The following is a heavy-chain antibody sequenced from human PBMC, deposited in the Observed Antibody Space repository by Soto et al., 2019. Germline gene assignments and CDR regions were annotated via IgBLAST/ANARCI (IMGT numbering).Heavy chain of an antibody. CDR2: IYYRGST. Sequence: PSETLSLTCTVSGGSISSYYWSWIRQPPGKGLEWIGYIYYRGSTNYTPSLKSRVTISVDTSKNQFSLKLSSVTAADTAVYYCAIEARKMATISVFDYWGQGTLVTVSS. D-gene: IGHD5-12*01. CDR1: GGSISSYY. CDR3: AIEARKMATISVFDY. J-gene: IGHJ4*02. V-gene: IGHV4-59*01.